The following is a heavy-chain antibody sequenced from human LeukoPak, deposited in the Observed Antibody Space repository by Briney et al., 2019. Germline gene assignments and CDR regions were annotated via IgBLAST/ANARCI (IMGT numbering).Heavy chain of an antibody. V-gene: IGHV3-21*01. CDR1: GFTFSSYS. J-gene: IGHJ6*02. D-gene: IGHD6-13*01. Sequence: GGSLRLSCAASGFTFSSYSMNWVRQAPGKGLEWVSSISSSSYIYYADSVKGRSTISRDNAKNSLYLQMNSLRAEDTAVYYCARMGQQLVYYGMDVWGQGTTVTVSS. CDR3: ARMGQQLVYYGMDV. CDR2: ISSSSYI.